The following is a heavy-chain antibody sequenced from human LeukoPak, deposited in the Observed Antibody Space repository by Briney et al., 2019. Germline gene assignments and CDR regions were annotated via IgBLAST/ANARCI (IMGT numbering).Heavy chain of an antibody. CDR1: GFTFSQYA. D-gene: IGHD6-13*01. J-gene: IGHJ4*02. CDR3: VKSREASIWYSLGDY. CDR2: ISNTGERT. Sequence: GGSLRLSCAASGFTFSQYAMTWVRQAPGKGLDWVSSISNTGERTYHADSVKGRFTILRDNSRNAVYLDMNNMRADDTAVYYCVKSREASIWYSLGDYWGQGSLVIVSS. V-gene: IGHV3-23*01.